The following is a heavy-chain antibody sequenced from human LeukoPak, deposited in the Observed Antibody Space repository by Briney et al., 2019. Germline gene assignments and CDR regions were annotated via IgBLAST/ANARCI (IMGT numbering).Heavy chain of an antibody. Sequence: GGSLRLSCAASGFTFSIYGMHWVRQAPGKGLEWVAVISYDGNNKYYADSVKGRFTISRDNSKNTLYLQMNCLRAEDTAVYYCAKWTGSGSRLDYWGQGTLVTVSS. CDR2: ISYDGNNK. CDR3: AKWTGSGSRLDY. D-gene: IGHD3-10*01. J-gene: IGHJ4*02. CDR1: GFTFSIYG. V-gene: IGHV3-30*18.